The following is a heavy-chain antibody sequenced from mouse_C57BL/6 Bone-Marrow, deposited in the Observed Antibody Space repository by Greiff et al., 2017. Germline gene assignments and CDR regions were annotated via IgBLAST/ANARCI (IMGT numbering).Heavy chain of an antibody. Sequence: VHLVESGAELVKPGASVKMSCKASGYTFTTYPIEWMKQNHGKSLEWIGNFHPYNDDTKYNEKFKGKATLTVEKSSNTVYLELSRLTSDDSAVYYCARSSTFFYYFDYGGQGTTLTVSS. CDR2: FHPYNDDT. CDR1: GYTFTTYP. J-gene: IGHJ2*01. D-gene: IGHD5-1*01. CDR3: ARSSTFFYYFDY. V-gene: IGHV1-47*01.